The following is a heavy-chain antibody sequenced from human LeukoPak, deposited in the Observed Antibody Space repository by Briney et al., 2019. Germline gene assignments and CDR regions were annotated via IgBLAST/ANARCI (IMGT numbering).Heavy chain of an antibody. J-gene: IGHJ6*02. V-gene: IGHV4-34*01. CDR2: INHSGST. CDR3: ARVNCSSTSCYYYYYGMDV. CDR1: GGSFSGYY. D-gene: IGHD2-2*01. Sequence: SETLSLTCAVYGGSFSGYYWSWIRQPPGKGLEWIGEINHSGSTNYNPSLKSRVTISVDTSKNQFSLKPSSVTAADTAVYYCARVNCSSTSCYYYYYGMDVWGQGTTVTVSS.